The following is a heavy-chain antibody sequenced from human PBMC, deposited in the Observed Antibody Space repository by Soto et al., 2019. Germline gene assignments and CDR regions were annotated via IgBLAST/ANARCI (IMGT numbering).Heavy chain of an antibody. CDR1: GGSISSYY. D-gene: IGHD6-13*01. J-gene: IGHJ4*02. CDR2: IYYSGST. Sequence: SETLSLTCTVSGGSISSYYWSWIRQPPGKGLEWIGYIYYSGSTNYNPSLKSRVTISVDTSKNQFSLKLSSVTAADTAVYYCARASSSWSPFDYWGQGTLVTVSS. CDR3: ARASSSWSPFDY. V-gene: IGHV4-59*08.